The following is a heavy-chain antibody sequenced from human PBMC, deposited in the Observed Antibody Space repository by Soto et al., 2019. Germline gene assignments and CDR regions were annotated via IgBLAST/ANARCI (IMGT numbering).Heavy chain of an antibody. CDR3: AHRPHRAGRLPITSYFDY. D-gene: IGHD1-20*01. V-gene: IGHV2-5*02. J-gene: IGHJ4*02. CDR1: GFSLSTSGVG. Sequence: QITLKESGPTLVKPTQTLTLTCTFSGFSLSTSGVGVGWIRQPPGKALEWLALIYWDDDKRYTPSLKSRLTITNDXXKXQXXLTMTNMDPVDTATYYCAHRPHRAGRLPITSYFDYWGQGTLVTVSS. CDR2: IYWDDDK.